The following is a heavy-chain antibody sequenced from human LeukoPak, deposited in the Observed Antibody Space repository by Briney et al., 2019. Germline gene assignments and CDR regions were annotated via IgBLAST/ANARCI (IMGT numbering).Heavy chain of an antibody. CDR2: FSVGGTLI. CDR1: GFTFGDYY. V-gene: IGHV3-11*01. Sequence: PGGSLRLSCAASGFTFGDYYMSWIRQAPGKGLEWVSYFSVGGTLIYYADSVKGRFTISRDTSKNTLWLQMNGLRVDDTALYYCAKSLGGDYGSGSYYVVFDSWGQGTLVTVSS. CDR3: AKSLGGDYGSGSYYVVFDS. J-gene: IGHJ4*02. D-gene: IGHD3-10*01.